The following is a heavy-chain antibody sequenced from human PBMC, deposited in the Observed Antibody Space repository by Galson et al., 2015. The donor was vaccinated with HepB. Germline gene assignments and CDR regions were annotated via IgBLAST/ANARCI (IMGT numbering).Heavy chain of an antibody. CDR1: GGSISSGGYY. V-gene: IGHV4-31*03. J-gene: IGHJ4*02. CDR3: ATIVRSSYTDY. CDR2: IYYSGST. Sequence: TLSLTCTVSGGSISSGGYYWSWIRQHPGKGPEWIGYIYYSGSTYYNPSLKSRVTISVDTSKNQFSLKLSSVTAADTAVYYCATIVRSSYTDYWGQGTLVTVSS. D-gene: IGHD3-3*01.